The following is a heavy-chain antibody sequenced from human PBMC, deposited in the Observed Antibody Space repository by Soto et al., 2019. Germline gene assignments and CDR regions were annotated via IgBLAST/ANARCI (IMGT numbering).Heavy chain of an antibody. CDR1: GFTFSSYA. J-gene: IGHJ3*02. D-gene: IGHD2-15*01. CDR2: ISGSGGST. Sequence: EVQLLESGGGLVQPGGSLRLSCAASGFTFSSYAMSWVRQAPGKGLEWVSAISGSGGSTYYADSVKGRFTISRDNSKNTLYLQMNSLRAEDTAVYYCAKVGCSGGSCSRGDAFDIWGQGTMVTVSS. V-gene: IGHV3-23*01. CDR3: AKVGCSGGSCSRGDAFDI.